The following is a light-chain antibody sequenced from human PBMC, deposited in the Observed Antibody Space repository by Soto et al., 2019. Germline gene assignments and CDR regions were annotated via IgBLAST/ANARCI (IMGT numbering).Light chain of an antibody. J-gene: IGKJ1*01. CDR1: QSVLSSSRNKNY. CDR2: WAS. V-gene: IGKV4-1*01. CDR3: QQYYSTPRT. Sequence: DIVMTQSPDSLAVSLGERATINCKSSQSVLSSSRNKNYLAWYQQKPGQPPKLLIYWASTRESGVPDRFSGSGSGTEFTRTISSLQAEDVAVYYCQQYYSTPRTFGQGTKVEIK.